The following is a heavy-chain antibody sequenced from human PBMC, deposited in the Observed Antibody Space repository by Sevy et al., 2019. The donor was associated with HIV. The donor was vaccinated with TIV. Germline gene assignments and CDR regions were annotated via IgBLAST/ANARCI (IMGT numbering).Heavy chain of an antibody. CDR3: ASQLGIGAFDI. V-gene: IGHV3-53*01. CDR1: GLSVSRNY. D-gene: IGHD7-27*01. CDR2: IYAGGST. J-gene: IGHJ3*02. Sequence: GGLRLSCAASGLSVSRNYLSSVRQAPGKGLEWVSVIYAGGSTYYADSVKGRFTVSRDKAKNTLYYQMNSLRAEDTAVYYCASQLGIGAFDIWGQGTMVTVSS.